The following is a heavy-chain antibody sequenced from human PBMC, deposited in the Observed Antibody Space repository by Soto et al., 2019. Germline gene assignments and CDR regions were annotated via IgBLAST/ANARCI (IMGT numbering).Heavy chain of an antibody. CDR2: IYNSGST. D-gene: IGHD4-17*01. V-gene: IGHV4-31*03. CDR1: GGSVNNANYF. J-gene: IGHJ6*02. Sequence: QVRLEESGPGLVKPSETLSLICSVSGGSVNNANYFWNWIRHHPENGLEGIGYIYNSGSTRCNPSFRTRPTLSMDTSKNQFSLRLNSVTVADTAVYFCARNADYGGSRGGMDVWGRGNTVTVSS. CDR3: ARNADYGGSRGGMDV.